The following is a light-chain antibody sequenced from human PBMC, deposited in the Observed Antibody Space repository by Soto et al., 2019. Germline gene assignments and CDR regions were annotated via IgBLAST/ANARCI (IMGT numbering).Light chain of an antibody. J-gene: IGLJ3*02. CDR2: DVS. CDR1: SSDVGAYNY. CDR3: CSYAGSYTLV. V-gene: IGLV2-11*01. Sequence: QSALTQPRSVSGSPGQSVTISCTGTSSDVGAYNYVSWYQQHPGKVPKLMIYDVSRRPSGVPDWFSGSNSGNTASLTISGLQADDEAEYCCCSYAGSYTLVFGGGTKLTVL.